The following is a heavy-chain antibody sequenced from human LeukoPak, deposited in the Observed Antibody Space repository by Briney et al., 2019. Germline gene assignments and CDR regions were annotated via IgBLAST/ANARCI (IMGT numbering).Heavy chain of an antibody. CDR2: ISSRGSTI. CDR3: ARAPGDSSGYH. J-gene: IGHJ4*02. V-gene: IGHV3-11*01. CDR1: GFRLSEYY. Sequence: PGGSLRLSCAASGFRLSEYYMSWVRQAPGKGLQWVSYISSRGSTIYYADSVKGRFTISRDNAKNSLFLQMNSLRAEDTAVYYCARAPGDSSGYHWGQGTLVTASS. D-gene: IGHD3-9*01.